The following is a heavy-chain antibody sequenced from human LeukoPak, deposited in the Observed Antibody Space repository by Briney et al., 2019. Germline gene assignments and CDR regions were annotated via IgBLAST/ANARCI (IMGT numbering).Heavy chain of an antibody. Sequence: GASVKVSCKASGYTFTSYYMHWVRQAPGQGLEWMGIINPNGGSTSYAQKFQGRVTMTRDTSTSTVYMELSSLRSEDTAVYYCARAAGTAGFDYWGQGTLVTVSS. V-gene: IGHV1-46*01. CDR1: GYTFTSYY. D-gene: IGHD1-14*01. CDR3: ARAAGTAGFDY. CDR2: INPNGGST. J-gene: IGHJ4*02.